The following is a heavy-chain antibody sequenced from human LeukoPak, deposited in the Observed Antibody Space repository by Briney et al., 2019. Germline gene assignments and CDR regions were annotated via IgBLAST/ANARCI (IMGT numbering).Heavy chain of an antibody. Sequence: ASVKVSCKASGGTFSSYAISWVRQAPGQGLEWMGGIIPIFGTANYAQKFQGRVTITADESTSTAYMELSSLRSEDTAVYYCARTNGVYSTLYYFDYWGQGTLVTVSS. CDR2: IIPIFGTA. V-gene: IGHV1-69*13. CDR3: ARTNGVYSTLYYFDY. D-gene: IGHD2-8*01. J-gene: IGHJ4*02. CDR1: GGTFSSYA.